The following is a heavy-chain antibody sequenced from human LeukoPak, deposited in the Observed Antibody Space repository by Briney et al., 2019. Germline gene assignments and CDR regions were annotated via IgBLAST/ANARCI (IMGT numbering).Heavy chain of an antibody. J-gene: IGHJ4*02. CDR1: GYSISSGYY. V-gene: IGHV4-38-2*02. D-gene: IGHD3-10*01. CDR2: IFHTGST. Sequence: PSETLSLTCTVSGYSISSGYYWAWIRQPPGKGLEWIGSIFHTGSTYHNPSLKSRVTISVDTSKNQFSLKLNSVTAADTAVYYCARGGDRSFDYWGQGTLVTVSS. CDR3: ARGGDRSFDY.